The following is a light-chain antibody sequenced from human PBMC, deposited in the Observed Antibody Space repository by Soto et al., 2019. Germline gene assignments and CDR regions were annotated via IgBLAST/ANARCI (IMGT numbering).Light chain of an antibody. CDR3: SSYTSITTPYV. Sequence: QSALTQPASVSGSPGQSITISCTGTSSDVGGYNYVSWYQQHPGKAPKLMIYDVSNRPSGVSNRFSASKSGNTASLTISGLQAGDEDDYYCSSYTSITTPYVYGTGTKLTFL. CDR1: SSDVGGYNY. CDR2: DVS. V-gene: IGLV2-14*03. J-gene: IGLJ1*01.